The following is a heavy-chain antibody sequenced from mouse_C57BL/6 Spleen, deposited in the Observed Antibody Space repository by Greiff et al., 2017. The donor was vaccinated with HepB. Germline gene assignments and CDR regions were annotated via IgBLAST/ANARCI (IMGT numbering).Heavy chain of an antibody. D-gene: IGHD2-4*01. CDR1: GYSFTSYY. Sequence: QVQLQQSGPELVKPGASVKISCKASGYSFTSYYIHWVKQRPGQGLEWIGWIYPGSGNTKYNEKFKGKATLTADTSSSTAYMQLSSLTSEDSAVYYCARCYDYDGASNYWGQGTTLTVSS. CDR3: ARCYDYDGASNY. CDR2: IYPGSGNT. J-gene: IGHJ2*01. V-gene: IGHV1-66*01.